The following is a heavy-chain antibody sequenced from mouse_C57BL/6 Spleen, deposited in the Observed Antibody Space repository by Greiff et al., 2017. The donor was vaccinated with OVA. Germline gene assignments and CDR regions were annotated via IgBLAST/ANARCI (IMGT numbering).Heavy chain of an antibody. CDR3: ARGDSNYYGDY. CDR1: GYTFTSYW. Sequence: VQLQQPGAELVRPGSSVKLSCKASGYTFTSYWMHWVKQRPIQGLEWIGNIDPSDSETHYNQKFKDKATLTVDKSSSTAYMQLSSLTSEDSAVYYGARGDSNYYGDYWGQGTTLTVSS. J-gene: IGHJ2*01. D-gene: IGHD2-5*01. V-gene: IGHV1-52*01. CDR2: IDPSDSET.